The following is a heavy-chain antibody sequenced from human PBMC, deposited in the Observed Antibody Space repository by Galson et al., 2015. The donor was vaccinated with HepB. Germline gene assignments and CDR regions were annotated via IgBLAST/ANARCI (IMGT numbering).Heavy chain of an antibody. CDR2: TYYRSKWYN. Sequence: CAISGDSVSSNSAAWNWIRQSPSRGLEWLGRTYYRSKWYNDYAVSVKSRITINPDTSKNQFSLQLNSLTPEDTAVYYCARDPYCSCGSCPVRYYYYGMDVWGQGTTVTVSS. V-gene: IGHV6-1*01. CDR3: ARDPYCSCGSCPVRYYYYGMDV. J-gene: IGHJ6*02. CDR1: GDSVSSNSAA. D-gene: IGHD2-15*01.